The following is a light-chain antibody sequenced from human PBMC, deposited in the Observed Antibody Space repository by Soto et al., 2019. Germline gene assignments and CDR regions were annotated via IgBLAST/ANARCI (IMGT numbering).Light chain of an antibody. V-gene: IGLV2-14*01. Sequence: QSALTQPASVSGSPGQSITISCTGTSSDVDTYKYVSWYQQHPGKAPKLMIYEVSYRPSGVSDRFSGSKSGNTASLTISGLQAEDEADYYCCSYAGSTTRVQFGGGTKLPVL. CDR3: CSYAGSTTRVQ. CDR2: EVS. CDR1: SSDVDTYKY. J-gene: IGLJ2*01.